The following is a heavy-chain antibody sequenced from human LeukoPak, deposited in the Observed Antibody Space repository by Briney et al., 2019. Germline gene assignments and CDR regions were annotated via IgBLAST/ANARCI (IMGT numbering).Heavy chain of an antibody. V-gene: IGHV1-69*04. D-gene: IGHD6-13*01. CDR1: GGTSSSYA. Sequence: ASVKVSCKASGGTSSSYAISWVRQAPEQGLEWMGRIIPILGIANYAQKFQGRVTITADKSTSTAYMELSSLRSEDTAVYYCARELGYSSSWYGMDVWGQGTTVTVSS. CDR2: IIPILGIA. CDR3: ARELGYSSSWYGMDV. J-gene: IGHJ6*02.